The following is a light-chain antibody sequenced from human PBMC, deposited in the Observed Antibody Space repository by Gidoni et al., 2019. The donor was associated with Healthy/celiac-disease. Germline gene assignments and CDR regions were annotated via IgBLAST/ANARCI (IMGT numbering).Light chain of an antibody. J-gene: IGKJ1*01. V-gene: IGKV3-20*01. CDR1: QSVSSSY. CDR3: QQSPGA. Sequence: IVLTQSPGTLSLSPGERATLSCRASQSVSSSYLAWYQQKPGQAPRLLIYGASSRATGIPDRFSGSGSGTDFTLTISRLEPEDFAVYYCQQSPGAFGQGTKVEIK. CDR2: GAS.